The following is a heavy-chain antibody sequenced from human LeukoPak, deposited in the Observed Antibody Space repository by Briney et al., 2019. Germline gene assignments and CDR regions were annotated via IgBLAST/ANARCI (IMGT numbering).Heavy chain of an antibody. V-gene: IGHV1-18*01. CDR3: ARGRRQNWNSKTWWFDP. J-gene: IGHJ5*02. CDR2: ISGYNGNT. CDR1: GYTFTNHG. Sequence: GASVKVSCKTSGYTFTNHGISWVRQAPGQGLEWMGWISGYNGNTNYVQKFRGRITMTTDTSTSTAYLQLRGLSSDDTALYYCARGRRQNWNSKTWWFDPWGQGTLVTVSS. D-gene: IGHD1-7*01.